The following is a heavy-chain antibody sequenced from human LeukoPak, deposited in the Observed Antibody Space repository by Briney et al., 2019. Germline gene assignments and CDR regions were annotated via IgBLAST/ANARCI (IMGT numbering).Heavy chain of an antibody. J-gene: IGHJ6*02. CDR2: INAGNGNT. CDR3: ARLDEYSSSSRYYGMDV. D-gene: IGHD6-6*01. V-gene: IGHV1-3*01. CDR1: GYTFTTYA. Sequence: ASVKVSCTASGYTFTTYAMHWVRQATGQRLEWMGWINAGNGNTKYSQKFQGRVTITADESTSTAYMELSSLRSEDTAVYYCARLDEYSSSSRYYGMDVWGQGTTVTVSS.